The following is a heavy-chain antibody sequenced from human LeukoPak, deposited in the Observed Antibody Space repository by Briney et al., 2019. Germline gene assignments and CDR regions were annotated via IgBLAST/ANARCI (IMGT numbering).Heavy chain of an antibody. CDR1: GDSTVGYY. J-gene: IGHJ3*02. D-gene: IGHD3-22*01. CDR2: VYRSGQS. Sequence: SQTLSLTCSVSGDSTVGYYWGWIRQSPGRAPEWLAYVYRSGQSDYNSSLRGRVTVSLDRSKTQVSLRLRSLTAADTAIYYCASGKYYYDDSASVNRASRTAFHIWAQGTMVLVSS. V-gene: IGHV4-59*12. CDR3: ASGKYYYDDSASVNRASRTAFHI.